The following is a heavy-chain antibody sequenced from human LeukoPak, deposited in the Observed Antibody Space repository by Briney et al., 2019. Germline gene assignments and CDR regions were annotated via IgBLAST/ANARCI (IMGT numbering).Heavy chain of an antibody. Sequence: PGGSLRLSCAASGFTFSSYWMSWVRQAPGKGLEWVANIKQDGSEKYYVDSVKGRFTISRDNSKNTLYLQMNSLRAEDTAVYYCASSWYHVFDYWGQGTLVTASS. CDR3: ASSWYHVFDY. D-gene: IGHD6-13*01. CDR1: GFTFSSYW. V-gene: IGHV3-7*01. CDR2: IKQDGSEK. J-gene: IGHJ4*02.